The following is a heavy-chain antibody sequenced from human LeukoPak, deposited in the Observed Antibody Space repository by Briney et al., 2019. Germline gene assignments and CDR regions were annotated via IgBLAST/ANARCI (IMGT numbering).Heavy chain of an antibody. CDR1: GYTFTGYY. CDR2: INPNSGGT. V-gene: IGHV1-2*02. D-gene: IGHD3-10*01. J-gene: IGHJ5*02. Sequence: GASVKVSCKASGYTFTGYYMHWVRQAPGQGLEWMGWINPNSGGTNYAQMFQGRVTMTRDTSISTAYMELSRLRSDDTAVYYCARDRPIWFGELLQFDPWGQGTLVTVSS. CDR3: ARDRPIWFGELLQFDP.